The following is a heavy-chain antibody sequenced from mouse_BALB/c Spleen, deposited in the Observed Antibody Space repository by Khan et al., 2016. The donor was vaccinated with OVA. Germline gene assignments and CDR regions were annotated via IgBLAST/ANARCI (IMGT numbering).Heavy chain of an antibody. J-gene: IGHJ2*01. CDR2: INPTSGYT. CDR3: TRDRIDY. Sequence: QVQLKESGAELAKPGASVKMSCKASGYTFTSYWMHWVKQRPGQGLEWIGYINPTSGYTDYNEKFKDKATLSADKSSSTAYMQLSSLTSEDFAVYYCTRDRIDYWGQGTTLTVSS. V-gene: IGHV1-7*01. CDR1: GYTFTSYW.